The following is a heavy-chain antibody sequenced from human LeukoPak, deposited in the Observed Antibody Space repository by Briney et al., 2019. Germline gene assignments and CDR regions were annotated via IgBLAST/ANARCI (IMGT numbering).Heavy chain of an antibody. V-gene: IGHV4-61*02. CDR2: IYTSGDT. Sequence: SETLSLTCTVSGGSVTRGAYSWTWIRQPVGKGLEWIGRIYTSGDTKYNPSLKSRVTISVGASNNQFSLKLTSVTAADTAVYYCASGDYGAGSPVMRYWGHGTLVTVSS. CDR3: ASGDYGAGSPVMRY. CDR1: GGSVTRGAYS. J-gene: IGHJ4*01. D-gene: IGHD3-10*01.